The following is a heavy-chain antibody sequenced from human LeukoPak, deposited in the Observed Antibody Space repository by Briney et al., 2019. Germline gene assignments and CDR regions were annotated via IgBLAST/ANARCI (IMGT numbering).Heavy chain of an antibody. Sequence: ASVKVSCKASGYTFTSYSISWVRQAPGQGLEWMGWISAYNGNTNYAQKLQGRVTMTTDTSTSTAYMELRSLRSDDTAVYYCARDGPYNWNDVRWFDPWGQGTLVTVSS. V-gene: IGHV1-18*01. J-gene: IGHJ5*02. CDR3: ARDGPYNWNDVRWFDP. CDR1: GYTFTSYS. D-gene: IGHD1-1*01. CDR2: ISAYNGNT.